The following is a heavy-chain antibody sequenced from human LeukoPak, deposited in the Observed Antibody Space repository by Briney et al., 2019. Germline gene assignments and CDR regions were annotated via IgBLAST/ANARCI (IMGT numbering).Heavy chain of an antibody. D-gene: IGHD3-10*01. CDR2: ISSSSSYI. J-gene: IGHJ6*02. CDR3: ARSMVRGYYYYGMDV. Sequence: GGSLRLSCAASGFTFSSYSMNWVRQAPGKGLEWVSSISSSSSYIYYADSVKGRFTISRDNAKNPLYLQMNSLRAEDTAVYYCARSMVRGYYYYGMDVWGQGTTVTVSS. V-gene: IGHV3-21*01. CDR1: GFTFSSYS.